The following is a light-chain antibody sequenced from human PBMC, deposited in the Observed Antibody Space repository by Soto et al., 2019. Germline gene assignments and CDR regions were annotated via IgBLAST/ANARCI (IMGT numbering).Light chain of an antibody. J-gene: IGKJ1*01. CDR2: KAS. CDR1: QSISCW. V-gene: IGKV1-5*03. CDR3: LQHSSYWT. Sequence: DIQMTQSPSNLSASVGDRVTITCRASQSISCWLAWYQQKPGKVPKLLIYKASSLESGVPSRFSGSGSGTEFTLIISSLQPDDSATYYCLQHSSYWTFGQGTKVEIK.